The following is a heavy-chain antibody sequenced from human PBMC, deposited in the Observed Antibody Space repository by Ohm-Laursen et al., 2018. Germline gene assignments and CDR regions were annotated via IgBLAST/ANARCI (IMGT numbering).Heavy chain of an antibody. D-gene: IGHD6-6*01. Sequence: SLRLSCTASGFTFSRYWMSWVRQAPGKGLEWVANIKEDGSGKYYVDSVKGRFTISRDNAKNSLHLQMNSLRAEDTAVYYCAKEKYSSSPAAFDYWGQGTLVTVSS. J-gene: IGHJ4*02. CDR2: IKEDGSGK. CDR3: AKEKYSSSPAAFDY. V-gene: IGHV3-7*03. CDR1: GFTFSRYW.